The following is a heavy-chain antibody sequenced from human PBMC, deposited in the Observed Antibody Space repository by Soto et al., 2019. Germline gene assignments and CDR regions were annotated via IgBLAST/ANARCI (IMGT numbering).Heavy chain of an antibody. CDR2: INPNGGST. V-gene: IGHV1-46*03. D-gene: IGHD6-6*01. J-gene: IGHJ6*03. Sequence: QVQLVQSGAEVKKPGASVKVSCKASGYTFINYYIHWVRPAPGQGLEWMGVINPNGGSTVYAQKFQGRVTLTRDTYTSTVYVELSSLRSDDTAVYFCVRATAARQRDYSYHYYLHIWGKGNTVTVSS. CDR1: GYTFINYY. CDR3: VRATAARQRDYSYHYYLHI.